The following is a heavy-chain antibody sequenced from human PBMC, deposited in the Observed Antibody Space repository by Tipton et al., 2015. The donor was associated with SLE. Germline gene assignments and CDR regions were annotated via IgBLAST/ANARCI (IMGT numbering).Heavy chain of an antibody. J-gene: IGHJ3*02. CDR3: ARWNFVTMTGGFDI. D-gene: IGHD1-7*01. Sequence: TLSLTCTVSGGSLTSSSHYWGWIRQPPGKGLEWVGSLHNTGSAYYNPSLRTRIALSIDTSQNQFSLTLSSVTAADTAIYYCARWNFVTMTGGFDIWGQGTMFTVSS. CDR2: LHNTGSA. V-gene: IGHV4-39*07. CDR1: GGSLTSSSHY.